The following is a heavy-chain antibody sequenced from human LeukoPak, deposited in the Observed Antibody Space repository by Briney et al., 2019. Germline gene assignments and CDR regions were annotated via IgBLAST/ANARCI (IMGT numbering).Heavy chain of an antibody. V-gene: IGHV1-2*02. Sequence: ASVKVSCKASGYTFTSYYMHWVRQAPGQGLEWMGWINPNSGGTNYAQKFQGRVTMTRDTSISTAYMELSRLRSDDTAVYYCARDLRFLEGPIGNYFDYWGQGTLVTVSS. D-gene: IGHD3-3*01. CDR2: INPNSGGT. CDR1: GYTFTSYY. CDR3: ARDLRFLEGPIGNYFDY. J-gene: IGHJ4*02.